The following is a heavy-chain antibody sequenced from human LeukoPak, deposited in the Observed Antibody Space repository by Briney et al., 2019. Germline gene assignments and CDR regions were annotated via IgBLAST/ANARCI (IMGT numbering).Heavy chain of an antibody. V-gene: IGHV3-30*04. CDR2: ISYDGSNK. Sequence: GGSLRLSCAASGFTFSSYAMHWVRQAPGKGLEWVAVISYDGSNKYYADSVKGRFTISRDNSKNTLYLQMNSLRAEDTAVYYCARVERLLWFGELPGDYWGQGTLVTVSS. CDR1: GFTFSSYA. D-gene: IGHD3-10*01. J-gene: IGHJ4*02. CDR3: ARVERLLWFGELPGDY.